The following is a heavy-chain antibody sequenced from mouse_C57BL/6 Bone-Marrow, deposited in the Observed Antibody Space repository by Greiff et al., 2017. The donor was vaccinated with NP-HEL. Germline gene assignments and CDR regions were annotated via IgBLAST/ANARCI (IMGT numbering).Heavy chain of an antibody. Sequence: VKLQQSGPELVKPGASVKISCKASGYAFSSSWMNWVKQRPGKGLEWIGRIYPGDGDTNYNGKFKGKATLTADKSSSTAYMQLSSLTSEDSAVYFCAREGPYDVGWFAYWGQGTLVTVSA. CDR2: IYPGDGDT. D-gene: IGHD2-3*01. J-gene: IGHJ3*01. V-gene: IGHV1-82*01. CDR3: AREGPYDVGWFAY. CDR1: GYAFSSSW.